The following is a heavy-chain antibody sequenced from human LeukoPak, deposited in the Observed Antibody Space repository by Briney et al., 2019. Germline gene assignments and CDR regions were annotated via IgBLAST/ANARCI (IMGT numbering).Heavy chain of an antibody. CDR1: GFTFSGSA. CDR2: IDKRDNFYAT. CDR3: TRDSGTYNWLDP. V-gene: IGHV3-73*01. D-gene: IGHD1-26*01. Sequence: GSLRLSCAASGFTFSGSAIHWVRQSSGKGLEWVGHIDKRDNFYATTSAASVTGRFTISRDDSKNTAYLQMNSLKTEDTALYYCTRDSGTYNWLDPWGQGTLVTVSS. J-gene: IGHJ5*02.